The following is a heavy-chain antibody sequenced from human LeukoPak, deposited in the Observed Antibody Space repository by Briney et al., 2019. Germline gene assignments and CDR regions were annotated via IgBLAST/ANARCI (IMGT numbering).Heavy chain of an antibody. Sequence: GGSLRLSCAASGFTFSTYSMNWVRQAPGKGLEWVSYISSSSSTIYSADSVKGRFTISRDNAKNSLSLQMNSLRAEDTAVYYCARVYCSGGTCSSYFDYWGQGTLVTVSS. J-gene: IGHJ4*02. CDR2: ISSSSSTI. D-gene: IGHD2-15*01. V-gene: IGHV3-48*04. CDR1: GFTFSTYS. CDR3: ARVYCSGGTCSSYFDY.